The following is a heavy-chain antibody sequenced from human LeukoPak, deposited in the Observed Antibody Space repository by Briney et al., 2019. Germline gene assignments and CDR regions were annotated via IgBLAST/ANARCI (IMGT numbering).Heavy chain of an antibody. CDR2: IKSDGST. D-gene: IGHD3-22*01. J-gene: IGHJ1*01. CDR3: ARAPSEIGGYYPEYFRH. V-gene: IGHV3-74*01. Sequence: PGGSLRLSCAASGFTFSTYWMHWVRQAPGKGPVWVSRIKSDGSTNYADSVKGRFTISRDNAKNTVSLQMNSLRPEDTGVCYCARAPSEIGGYYPEYFRHWGQGTLVTVSS. CDR1: GFTFSTYW.